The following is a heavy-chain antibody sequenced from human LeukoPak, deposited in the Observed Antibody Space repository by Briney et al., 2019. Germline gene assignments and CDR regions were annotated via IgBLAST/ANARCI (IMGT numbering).Heavy chain of an antibody. Sequence: GGSLKLSCAASGFSFSGYAMHWVRQAPGKGLEWVALISYNGGRKDYADSVKGRFTIDRDNSKNTVYLHMNSLRPDDAAIYFCARQEARNYYYEGLDYWGQGNLVTVSS. CDR1: GFSFSGYA. D-gene: IGHD3-22*01. CDR2: ISYNGGRK. J-gene: IGHJ4*02. V-gene: IGHV3-30*04. CDR3: ARQEARNYYYEGLDY.